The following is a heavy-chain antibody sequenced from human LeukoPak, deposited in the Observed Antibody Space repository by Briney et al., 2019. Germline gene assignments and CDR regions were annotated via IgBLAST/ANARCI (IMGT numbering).Heavy chain of an antibody. Sequence: GGSLRLSCAVSGLTVSRTHMSWVRQAPGKGLEWVSVIYSGGYTYYADSVRGRFTISRDNSKNTVYLQMNSLKTEDTAVYYCARSQGSSAYYCDHWGQGALVTASS. CDR3: ARSQGSSAYYCDH. CDR2: IYSGGYT. V-gene: IGHV3-66*02. CDR1: GLTVSRTH. J-gene: IGHJ4*02. D-gene: IGHD3-16*01.